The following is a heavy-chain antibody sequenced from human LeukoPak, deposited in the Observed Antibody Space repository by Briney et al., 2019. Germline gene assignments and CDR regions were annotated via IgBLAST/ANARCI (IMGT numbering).Heavy chain of an antibody. Sequence: GGSLRLSCAASGLRFSDYYVSWIRQAPGKGLQWVSYISSGGDIMHYADSVKGRFTISRDNAKNSLYLQMNSLRAEDTAVYYCARIQLWPADFDYWGQGTLVTVSS. CDR1: GLRFSDYY. V-gene: IGHV3-11*04. J-gene: IGHJ4*02. CDR3: ARIQLWPADFDY. CDR2: ISSGGDIM. D-gene: IGHD5-18*01.